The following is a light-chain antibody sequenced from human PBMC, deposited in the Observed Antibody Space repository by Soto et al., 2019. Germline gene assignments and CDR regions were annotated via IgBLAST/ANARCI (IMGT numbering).Light chain of an antibody. CDR3: QQYGSSPRYT. Sequence: EIVLTQSPGTLSLSPGERATLSCRASQSVSSSYLAWYQQKPGQAPRLLIYGASSRATGIPDRFSGSGSGTDFTLKIGRLEPEDFAVYYCQQYGSSPRYTFRQGTKLEI. V-gene: IGKV3-20*01. CDR1: QSVSSSY. J-gene: IGKJ2*01. CDR2: GAS.